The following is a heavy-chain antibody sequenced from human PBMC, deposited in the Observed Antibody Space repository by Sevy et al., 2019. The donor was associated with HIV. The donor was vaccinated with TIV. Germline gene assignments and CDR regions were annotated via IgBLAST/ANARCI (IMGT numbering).Heavy chain of an antibody. Sequence: GGSLRLSCAASGFTFSSYAMHWVRQAPGKGLEWVAVISYDGSNKYYADSVKGRFTISRDNSTNTLYLQMNSLRAEDTAVYYCARDKDNYYYGMDVWGQGTTVTVSS. V-gene: IGHV3-30*04. CDR2: ISYDGSNK. CDR1: GFTFSSYA. CDR3: ARDKDNYYYGMDV. J-gene: IGHJ6*02.